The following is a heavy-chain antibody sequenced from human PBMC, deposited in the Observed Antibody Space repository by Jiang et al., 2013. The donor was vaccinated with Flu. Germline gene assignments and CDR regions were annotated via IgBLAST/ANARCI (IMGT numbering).Heavy chain of an antibody. J-gene: IGHJ3*02. V-gene: IGHV4-59*08. CDR1: GGSISSYY. D-gene: IGHD3-3*02. CDR3: ARLADLDAFDI. Sequence: GLVKPSETLSLTCTVSGGSISSYYWSWIRQPPGKGLEWIGYIYYSGSTNYNPSLKSRVTISVDTSKNQFSLKLSSVTAADTAVYYCARLADLDAFDIWGQGTMVTVSS. CDR2: IYYSGST.